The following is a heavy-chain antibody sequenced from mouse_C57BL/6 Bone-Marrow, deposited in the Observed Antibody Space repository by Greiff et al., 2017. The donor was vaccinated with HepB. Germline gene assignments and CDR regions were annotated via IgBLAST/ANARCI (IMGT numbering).Heavy chain of an antibody. CDR2: IDPETGGT. Sequence: QVQLQQSGAELVRPGASVTLSCKASGYTFTDYEMHWVKQTPVHGLEWIGAIDPETGGTAYNQKFKGKAILTADKSSSTAYMALRSLTSEDSAVYYCTRDYYGSSSYAMDYWGQGTSVTVSS. CDR1: GYTFTDYE. D-gene: IGHD1-1*01. CDR3: TRDYYGSSSYAMDY. J-gene: IGHJ4*01. V-gene: IGHV1-15*01.